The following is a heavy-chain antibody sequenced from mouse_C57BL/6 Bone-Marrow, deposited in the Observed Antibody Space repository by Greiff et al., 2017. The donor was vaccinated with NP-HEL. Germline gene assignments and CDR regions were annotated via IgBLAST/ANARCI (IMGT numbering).Heavy chain of an antibody. V-gene: IGHV1-64*01. Sequence: QVQLQQPGAELVKPGASVKLSCKASGYTFTSYWMHWVKQRPGQGLEWIGMIHPNSGSTNYNEKFKSKATLTVDKSSSTAYMQLSGLTSEDSAVYYCARWLLPHYYAMDYWGQGTSVTVSS. J-gene: IGHJ4*01. D-gene: IGHD2-3*01. CDR1: GYTFTSYW. CDR2: IHPNSGST. CDR3: ARWLLPHYYAMDY.